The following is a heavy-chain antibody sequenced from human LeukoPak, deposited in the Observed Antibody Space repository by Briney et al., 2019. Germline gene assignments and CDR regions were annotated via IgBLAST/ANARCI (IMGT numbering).Heavy chain of an antibody. CDR1: GFTFSSYA. Sequence: GGSLRLSCAASGFTFSSYAMSWVRQAPGKGLEWVSAISGSGGSTYYADSVKGRFTISRDNSKNTLYLQMNSLRAEDTAVYYCAKDKRTGIAAAGLDAFDIWGQGTMVTVSS. D-gene: IGHD6-13*01. V-gene: IGHV3-23*01. CDR2: ISGSGGST. CDR3: AKDKRTGIAAAGLDAFDI. J-gene: IGHJ3*02.